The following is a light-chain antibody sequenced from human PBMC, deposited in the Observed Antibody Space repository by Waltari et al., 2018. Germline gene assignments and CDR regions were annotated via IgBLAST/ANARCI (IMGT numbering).Light chain of an antibody. Sequence: DIVMTQSPASLAVSLGERVTINCKSRQSVLYSSNNRNYLAWYQQKPGQPPKLLIYWASNRESGVPDRFSGSGSETDFTLTISSLQAEDVAVYYCQQSYSPHRTFGQGTKVEIK. CDR3: QQSYSPHRT. V-gene: IGKV4-1*01. CDR1: QSVLYSSNNRNY. J-gene: IGKJ1*01. CDR2: WAS.